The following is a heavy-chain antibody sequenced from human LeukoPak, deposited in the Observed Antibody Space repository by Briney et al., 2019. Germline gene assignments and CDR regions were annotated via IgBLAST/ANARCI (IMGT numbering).Heavy chain of an antibody. J-gene: IGHJ4*02. Sequence: PGGSLRLSCAASGFTFSSYWMSWVRQAPGKGLEWVANIKQDGSEKYYVDSVKGRFTISRDNAKNSLYLQMNSLRAEDTAVYYCARSAVVWFGESHFDYWGQGTLVTVSS. CDR1: GFTFSSYW. V-gene: IGHV3-7*01. D-gene: IGHD3-10*01. CDR3: ARSAVVWFGESHFDY. CDR2: IKQDGSEK.